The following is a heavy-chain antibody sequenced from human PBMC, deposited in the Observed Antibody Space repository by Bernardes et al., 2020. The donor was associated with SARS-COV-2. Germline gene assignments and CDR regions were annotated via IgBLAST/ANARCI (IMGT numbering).Heavy chain of an antibody. D-gene: IGHD3-22*01. V-gene: IGHV3-21*01. CDR2: ISSSSVYI. CDR1: GFTFSSYS. CDR3: AMSGPRFSSGWYLFES. Sequence: GGSLRLSCAASGFTFSSYSMNWVRQAPGKGLEWVASISSSSVYIDYADSVKGRFTIFRDNAKKSLYLQMNSLRAEDTAVYYCAMSGPRFSSGWYLFESWGQGTLVTVSS. J-gene: IGHJ4*02.